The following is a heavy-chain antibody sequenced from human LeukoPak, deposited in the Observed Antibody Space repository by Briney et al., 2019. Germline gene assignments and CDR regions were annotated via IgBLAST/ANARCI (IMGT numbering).Heavy chain of an antibody. D-gene: IGHD5-24*01. CDR1: GYTFTGYY. CDR3: ARDLGTRDGYNCAFDI. V-gene: IGHV1-2*03. CDR2: INPNSGGT. J-gene: IGHJ3*02. Sequence: LGASVRVSCKASGYTFTGYYMHWVRQAPGQGLEWMGWINPNSGGTNYAQKFQGRVTMTRDTSISTAYMELSRLRSDDTAVYYCARDLGTRDGYNCAFDIWGQGTMVTVSS.